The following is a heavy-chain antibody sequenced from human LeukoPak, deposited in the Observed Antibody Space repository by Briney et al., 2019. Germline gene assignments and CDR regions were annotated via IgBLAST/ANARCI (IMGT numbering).Heavy chain of an antibody. Sequence: ASVKVSCKTSGYTLTSYYMHWVRQAPGQRLEWMGVINPSGGSTSYAQKFQGRVTTTRDTSTSTVYMELSSLRSEDTAVYYCARSKAFRRDGYNFGYWGQGTLVTVSS. D-gene: IGHD5-24*01. CDR3: ARSKAFRRDGYNFGY. V-gene: IGHV1-46*01. J-gene: IGHJ4*02. CDR2: INPSGGST. CDR1: GYTLTSYY.